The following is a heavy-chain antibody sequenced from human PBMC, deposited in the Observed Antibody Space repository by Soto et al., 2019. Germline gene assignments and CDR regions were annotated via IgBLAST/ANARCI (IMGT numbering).Heavy chain of an antibody. D-gene: IGHD6-13*01. V-gene: IGHV1-69*02. CDR3: VSHSISYYHPLDY. J-gene: IGHJ4*02. Sequence: QVQLVQSGAEVKKPGSSVKVSCKASGGTFSSYTISWVRQAPGQGLEWMGRIIPILGIANYAQKFQGRVTSTEVNSTITAYMELISLRSEDCTSPYCVSHSISYYHPLDYWGQGTLVTVSS. CDR1: GGTFSSYT. CDR2: IIPILGIA.